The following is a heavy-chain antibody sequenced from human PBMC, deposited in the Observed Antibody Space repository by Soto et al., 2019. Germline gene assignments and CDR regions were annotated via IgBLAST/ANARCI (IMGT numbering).Heavy chain of an antibody. CDR2: ISSSGSTK. J-gene: IGHJ6*02. CDR1: GFTFSSYE. CDR3: ARVHRNFYYNGMDV. Sequence: GGSLRLSCEGSGFTFSSYEMNWVRQAPGKGLEWVSYISSSGSTKNYADSVKGRFTISRDNVKNSLYLQMNSLRAEDTAVYYCARVHRNFYYNGMDVWGQGTTATVSS. V-gene: IGHV3-48*03.